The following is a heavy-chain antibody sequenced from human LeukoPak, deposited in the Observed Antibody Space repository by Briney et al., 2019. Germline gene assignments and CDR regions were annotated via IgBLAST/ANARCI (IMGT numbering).Heavy chain of an antibody. CDR2: INWNGGST. CDR1: GVTFYVCG. J-gene: IGHJ4*03. Sequence: GGSLRHSRAPSGVTFYVCGMRCVRQAPGKGLEWVSGINWNGGSTGYADSVKGRFTISRDNAKNSMYLQMNSLRAEDTDLYYCARGSGLQYFDRVPNIDFWGQGTLVTVSS. CDR3: ARGSGLQYFDRVPNIDF. D-gene: IGHD3-9*01. V-gene: IGHV3-20*04.